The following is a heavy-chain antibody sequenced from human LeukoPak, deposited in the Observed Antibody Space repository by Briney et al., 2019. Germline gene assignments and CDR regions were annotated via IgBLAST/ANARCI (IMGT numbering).Heavy chain of an antibody. D-gene: IGHD4-23*01. CDR3: AREFGHCYGDNCFYFFDT. V-gene: IGHV1-18*01. CDR1: GYTLTNYN. CDR2: INTYKGDT. Sequence: GASVNVSCKASGYTLTNYNISWVRQAPGQGLEWMGWINTYKGDTLYAQKLQGRVTMTADTSTNTAYMELRSLRFDDTAVYYCAREFGHCYGDNCFYFFDTWGQGFRVTVSS. J-gene: IGHJ4*02.